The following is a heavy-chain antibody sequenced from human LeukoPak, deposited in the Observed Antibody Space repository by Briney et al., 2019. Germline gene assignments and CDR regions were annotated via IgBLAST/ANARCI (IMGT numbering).Heavy chain of an antibody. J-gene: IGHJ6*02. Sequence: KPSETLSLTCTVSGGSISTYYWNWIRQPAGKGLEWIGRIYSSGSTNYNPSLMSRVTMSVDTSKNQFSLKLSSVTAADMAVYYCAGGEHTMDVWGQGTTVTVSS. CDR3: AGGEHTMDV. CDR2: IYSSGST. V-gene: IGHV4-4*07. D-gene: IGHD1-26*01. CDR1: GGSISTYY.